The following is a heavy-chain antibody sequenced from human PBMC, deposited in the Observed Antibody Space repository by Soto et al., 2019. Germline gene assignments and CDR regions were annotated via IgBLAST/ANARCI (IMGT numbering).Heavy chain of an antibody. CDR1: GVSISSHD. Sequence: PSETLSLTCTVSGVSISSHDGSWNRQPPGKGLEWIGFIYNSGSASYNPSLQSRVTISVDTSKNQVSLKVTSVTAADSAVYYCARGKLAADLWGPGTLVTVSS. CDR3: ARGKLAADL. CDR2: IYNSGSA. V-gene: IGHV4-59*11. J-gene: IGHJ5*02.